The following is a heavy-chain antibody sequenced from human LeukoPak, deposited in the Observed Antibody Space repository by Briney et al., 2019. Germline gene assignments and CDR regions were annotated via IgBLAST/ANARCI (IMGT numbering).Heavy chain of an antibody. Sequence: GGSLRLSCAVSGFTFSDYYMSWIRQAPGKGLEWVSYISSSGSTIYYADSVKGRFTISRDNAKNSLYLQMNSLRAEDTAVYYCARDFAFGDGYPVVWGKGTTVTVSS. D-gene: IGHD5-24*01. CDR2: ISSSGSTI. CDR1: GFTFSDYY. CDR3: ARDFAFGDGYPVV. J-gene: IGHJ6*04. V-gene: IGHV3-11*04.